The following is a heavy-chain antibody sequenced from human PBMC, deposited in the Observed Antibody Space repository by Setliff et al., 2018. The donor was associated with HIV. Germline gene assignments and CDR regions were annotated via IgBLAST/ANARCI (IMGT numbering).Heavy chain of an antibody. CDR3: ATDCAVVGGTGSLDS. CDR1: GFTFSSSW. CDR2: MNRDGREK. J-gene: IGHJ4*02. D-gene: IGHD1-26*01. V-gene: IGHV3-7*05. Sequence: SGGSLRLSCAASGFTFSSSWMTWVRQAPGRGLEYVAGMNRDGREKLYADSVKGRFSISRDNAKNSLYLQMNSLRVEDTAVYYCATDCAVVGGTGSLDSWGQGTLVTVSS.